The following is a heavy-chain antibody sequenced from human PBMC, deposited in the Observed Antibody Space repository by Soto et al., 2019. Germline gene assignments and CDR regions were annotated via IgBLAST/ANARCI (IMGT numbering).Heavy chain of an antibody. CDR2: VSAYNGER. CDR3: SRGTSIPASGDY. J-gene: IGHJ4*01. V-gene: IGHV1-18*01. CDR1: GYTFTNYG. Sequence: ASVKVSCKASGYTFTNYGINWLRQAPGQGLEWLGWVSAYNGERRYAQRVQARVIMTTDTSTTTAYMELRSLRPDDTAVYYCSRGTSIPASGDYWGQGTLVTVSS. D-gene: IGHD6-6*01.